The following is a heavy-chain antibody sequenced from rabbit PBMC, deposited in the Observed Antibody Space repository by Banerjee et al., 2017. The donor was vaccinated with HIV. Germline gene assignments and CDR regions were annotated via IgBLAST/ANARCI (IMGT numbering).Heavy chain of an antibody. CDR3: ARYTINNGYATRLDL. CDR2: IDTGSGSA. J-gene: IGHJ3*01. D-gene: IGHD1-1*01. V-gene: IGHV1S40*01. Sequence: QSLEESGGDLVKPGASLTLTCTASGFSFSSSYWICWVRQAPGKGLELIACIDTGSGSARYASWAKGRFTIAKTSSTTVTLQMTSLTAADTATYFCARYTINNGYATRLDLWGPGTLVTVS. CDR1: GFSFSSSYW.